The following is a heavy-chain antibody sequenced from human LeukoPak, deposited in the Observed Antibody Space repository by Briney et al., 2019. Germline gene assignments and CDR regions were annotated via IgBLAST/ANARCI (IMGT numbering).Heavy chain of an antibody. V-gene: IGHV4-34*01. J-gene: IGHJ3*02. CDR3: ARDRPQVRGATARAFDI. Sequence: PSETLSLTCAVYGGSFSGYYWSWIRQPPGKGLEWIGEINHSGSTNYNPSLKSRVTISVDTSKNQFSLKLSSVTAADTAVYYCARDRPQVRGATARAFDIWGQGTMVTVSS. CDR1: GGSFSGYY. D-gene: IGHD3-10*01. CDR2: INHSGST.